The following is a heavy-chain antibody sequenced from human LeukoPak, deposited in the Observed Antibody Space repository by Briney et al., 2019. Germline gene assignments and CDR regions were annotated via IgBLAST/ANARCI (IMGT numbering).Heavy chain of an antibody. Sequence: ASETLSLTCTVSGGSISSSSYYWGWIRQPPGKGLEWIGSIYYSGSTYYNPSYRSRVSISIDTSKNQFSLNLFSVTAADTAVYYCSRRAAGAFDYRGQGTLVTVSS. CDR3: SRRAAGAFDY. CDR2: IYYSGST. V-gene: IGHV4-39*01. D-gene: IGHD6-13*01. CDR1: GGSISSSSYY. J-gene: IGHJ4*02.